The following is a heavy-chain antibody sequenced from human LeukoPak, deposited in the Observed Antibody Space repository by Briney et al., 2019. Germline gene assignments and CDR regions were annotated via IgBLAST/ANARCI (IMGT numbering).Heavy chain of an antibody. CDR1: GGSISSSSYF. CDR2: IYYSGTT. J-gene: IGHJ5*02. Sequence: PSETLSLTCTVSGGSISSSSYFWGWIRQPPGKGLEWIGIIYYSGTTYYNPSLKSRVTLSVDTSKNQFSLNLSSVTAADTAVYYCARRGRVVEISTVYQLGFDPWGQGTLVTVSP. D-gene: IGHD2-15*01. CDR3: ARRGRVVEISTVYQLGFDP. V-gene: IGHV4-39*01.